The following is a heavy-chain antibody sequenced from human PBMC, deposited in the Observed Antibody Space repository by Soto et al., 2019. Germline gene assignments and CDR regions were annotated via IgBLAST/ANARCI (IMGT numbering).Heavy chain of an antibody. Sequence: PGESLKISCKGSGYSFTSYWIGWVRQMPGKGLEWMGIIYPGDSDTRYSPSFQGQVTISADKSISTAYLRWSSLKASDTAMYYCARLGYYYDSSGYYLLDYWGQGTLVTVSS. J-gene: IGHJ4*02. CDR1: GYSFTSYW. D-gene: IGHD3-22*01. V-gene: IGHV5-51*01. CDR3: ARLGYYYDSSGYYLLDY. CDR2: IYPGDSDT.